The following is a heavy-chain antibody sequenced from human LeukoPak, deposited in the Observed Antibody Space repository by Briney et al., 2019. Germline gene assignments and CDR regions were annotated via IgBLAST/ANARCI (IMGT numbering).Heavy chain of an antibody. J-gene: IGHJ4*02. CDR1: GASLSDYW. CDR2: VTDGGYT. Sequence: SETLSLTCAIYGASLSDYWWTRVRQPPGAGLEWIGEVTDGGYTNYNPSLKSRVTISVDTSKNQFSLKLSSVTAADTAVYYCARDPFLYGSGSPIDYWGQGTLDTVSS. CDR3: ARDPFLYGSGSPIDY. D-gene: IGHD3-10*01. V-gene: IGHV4-34*01.